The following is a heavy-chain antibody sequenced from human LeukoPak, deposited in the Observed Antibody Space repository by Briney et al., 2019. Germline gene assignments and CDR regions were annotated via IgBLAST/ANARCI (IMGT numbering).Heavy chain of an antibody. V-gene: IGHV3-23*01. D-gene: IGHD4-17*01. CDR2: IAYSDANT. Sequence: GGSLRLSCAASGFTFSAYALTWVRQAPGKGLEWVSTIAYSDANTYYADSVKGRFTISRDNSKNTLYLQMNSLRAEDTAAYYCAKDSATTVTSVDYWGQGTLVTVSS. CDR3: AKDSATTVTSVDY. J-gene: IGHJ4*02. CDR1: GFTFSAYA.